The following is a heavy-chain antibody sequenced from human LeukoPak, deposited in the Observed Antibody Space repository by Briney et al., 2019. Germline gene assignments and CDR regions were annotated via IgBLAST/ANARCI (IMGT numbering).Heavy chain of an antibody. D-gene: IGHD4-17*01. CDR1: GSTFSSYA. Sequence: PGGSLRLSCAASGSTFSSYAMSWVRQAPGKGLEWVSAISGSGGSTYYADSVKGRFTISRDNSKNTLYLQMNSLRAEDTAVYYCAKDGYGDWVAFDYWGQGTLVTVSS. CDR2: ISGSGGST. CDR3: AKDGYGDWVAFDY. J-gene: IGHJ4*02. V-gene: IGHV3-23*01.